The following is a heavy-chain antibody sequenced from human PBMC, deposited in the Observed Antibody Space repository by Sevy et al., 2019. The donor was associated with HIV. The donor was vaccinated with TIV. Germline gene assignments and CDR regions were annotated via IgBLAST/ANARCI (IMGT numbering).Heavy chain of an antibody. CDR3: ARAFCSGGRCYSLAY. CDR2: ISPHNGDT. J-gene: IGHJ4*02. CDR1: GYTFTTYR. Sequence: ASVKVSCKVSGYTFTTYRIFWVRQAPGQGLESMGWISPHNGDTNYARKLQGKVSMTTDTSTTTAYMELRGLTSDDTALYYCARAFCSGGRCYSLAYWGQGTLVTVSS. D-gene: IGHD2-15*01. V-gene: IGHV1-18*01.